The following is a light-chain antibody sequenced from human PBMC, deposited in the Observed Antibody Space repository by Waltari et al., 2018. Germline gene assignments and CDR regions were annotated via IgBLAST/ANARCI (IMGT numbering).Light chain of an antibody. CDR2: RND. V-gene: IGLV1-44*01. J-gene: IGLJ3*02. CDR3: AVWDDSLHGRWE. CDR1: SSNIGRNV. Sequence: QSVLTQPPSASGTPGQRVTISCSRSSSNIGRNVVNWYQQIPGTTPKLLIYRNDQRPSGVPDRFSGSKSGTSASLAISGLRSEDEADYYCAVWDDSLHGRWEFGGGTKLTVL.